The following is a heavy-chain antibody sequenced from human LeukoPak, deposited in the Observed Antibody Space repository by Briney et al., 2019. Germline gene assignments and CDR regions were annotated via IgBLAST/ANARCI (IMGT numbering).Heavy chain of an antibody. Sequence: GSSVKVSCKASGGTFSSYSNSLLRQAPAPGLEWAGVVFPIFGTTNYAQKIKGRVTIVADQFTSTGYMEMSSLRSEDTAVYSCARDGGHYDFWRGYAPHYYYMDVWGKGTTVTVSS. V-gene: IGHV1-69*01. CDR2: VFPIFGTT. CDR1: GGTFSSYS. CDR3: ARDGGHYDFWRGYAPHYYYMDV. D-gene: IGHD3-3*01. J-gene: IGHJ6*03.